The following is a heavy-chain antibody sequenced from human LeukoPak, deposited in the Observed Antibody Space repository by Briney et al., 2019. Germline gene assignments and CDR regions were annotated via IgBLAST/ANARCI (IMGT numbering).Heavy chain of an antibody. D-gene: IGHD1-7*01. CDR3: VRDGLNWNYDY. CDR1: GYTFSDYY. V-gene: IGHV1-2*02. CDR2: SSATNGVT. Sequence: ASVKVSCKTSGYTFSDYYIHWVRRAPGQGLEWMGWSSATNGVTEYAQKFQGRVAVTRDTSIRTAYMELSRLRSDDTAVYYCVRDGLNWNYDYWGQGTLVAVSS. J-gene: IGHJ4*02.